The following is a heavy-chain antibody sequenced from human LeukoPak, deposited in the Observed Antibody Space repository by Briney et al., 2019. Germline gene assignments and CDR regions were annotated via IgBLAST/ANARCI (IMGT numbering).Heavy chain of an antibody. CDR2: IYYSGST. V-gene: IGHV4-39*06. CDR3: ARDHYDSFDY. CDR1: GGSISSSSYY. J-gene: IGHJ4*02. D-gene: IGHD3-3*01. Sequence: KPSETLSLTCTVSGGSISSSSYYWGWIRQPPGRGLEWVGSIYYSGSTYYNPSLQSRVALSLDTSKNQFPLKLSSVTAADTAVYYCARDHYDSFDYWGQGTLVTVSS.